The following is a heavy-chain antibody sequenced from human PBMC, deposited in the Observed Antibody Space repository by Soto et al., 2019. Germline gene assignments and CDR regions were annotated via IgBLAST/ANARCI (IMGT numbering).Heavy chain of an antibody. CDR3: ARGELLVIHYYYYMDV. J-gene: IGHJ6*03. CDR2: INSDGSST. CDR1: GFTFSSYW. V-gene: IGHV3-74*01. Sequence: GGSLRLSCAASGFTFSSYWMHWVRQAPGKGLVWVSRINSDGSSTSYADSVKGRFTISRDNAKNTLYLQMNSLRAEDTAVYYCARGELLVIHYYYYMDVWGKGTTVTVSS. D-gene: IGHD3-10*01.